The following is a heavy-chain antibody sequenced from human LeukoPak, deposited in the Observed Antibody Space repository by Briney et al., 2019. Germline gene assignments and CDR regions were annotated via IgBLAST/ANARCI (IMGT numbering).Heavy chain of an antibody. CDR3: ARGTTGADYYYYRDV. V-gene: IGHV4-34*01. Sequence: SETLSLTCAVYGGSFSGYYWSWIRQPPGKGLEWIGEINHSGSTNYNPSLKSRVTISVDTSKNQFSLKLSSVTAADTAVYYCARGTTGADYYYYRDVWGKGTAVTVSS. CDR1: GGSFSGYY. D-gene: IGHD1-1*01. CDR2: INHSGST. J-gene: IGHJ6*03.